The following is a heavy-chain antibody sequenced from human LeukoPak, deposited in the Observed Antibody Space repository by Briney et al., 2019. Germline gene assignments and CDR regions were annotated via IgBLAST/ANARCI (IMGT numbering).Heavy chain of an antibody. V-gene: IGHV3-30*02. J-gene: IGHJ6*04. CDR3: ARARGPYGDYAMGV. Sequence: GGSLRLSCTTSGFIFSNYGMHWVRQAPGKGLEWVAFIRHDGSNKYYADSVKGRCTISRDNSKKTVYLQMNSLRAEDTAVYYCARARGPYGDYAMGVWGKGTTVTISS. D-gene: IGHD4-17*01. CDR2: IRHDGSNK. CDR1: GFIFSNYG.